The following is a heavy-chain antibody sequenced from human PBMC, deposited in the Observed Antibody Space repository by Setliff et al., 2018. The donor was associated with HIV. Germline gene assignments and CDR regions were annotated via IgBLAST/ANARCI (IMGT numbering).Heavy chain of an antibody. CDR1: GFTVSSHY. Sequence: GGSLRLSCAASGFTVSSHYMSWVRQAPGKGLEWVSTISGSGGSTYYADSVKGRFTISRDNSKNTLYLQMNSLRAEDTAVYYCAKDYYDFVWGSSLAYWGQGTLVTVSS. V-gene: IGHV3-23*01. CDR2: ISGSGGST. D-gene: IGHD3-16*01. CDR3: AKDYYDFVWGSSLAY. J-gene: IGHJ4*02.